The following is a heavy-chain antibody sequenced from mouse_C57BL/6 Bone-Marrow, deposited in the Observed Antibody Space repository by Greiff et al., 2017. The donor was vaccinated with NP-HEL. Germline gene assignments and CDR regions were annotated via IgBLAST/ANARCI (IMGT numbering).Heavy chain of an antibody. Sequence: EVKLVESGEGLVKPGGSLKLSCAASGFTFSSYAMSWVRQTPEKRLEWVAYISSCGDYIYYADTVKGRFTISRDNARNTLYLQMSSLKSEDTAMYYCTRDRGLRRAPYAMDYWGQGTSVTVSS. CDR1: GFTFSSYA. CDR3: TRDRGLRRAPYAMDY. J-gene: IGHJ4*01. D-gene: IGHD2-4*01. V-gene: IGHV5-9-1*02. CDR2: ISSCGDYI.